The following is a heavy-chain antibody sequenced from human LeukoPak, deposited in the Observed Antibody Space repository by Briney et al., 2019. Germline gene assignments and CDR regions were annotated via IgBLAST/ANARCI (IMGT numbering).Heavy chain of an antibody. Sequence: SETLSLTCTVSGGSISSYYWSWIRQPPGKGLEWIGYIYYSGSTTYNPSLKSRVTISVDTSKNQFSVKLSSVTAADTAVYYCARHLGPGWHAMDVWGQGTTVTVSS. D-gene: IGHD2-15*01. CDR2: IYYSGST. J-gene: IGHJ6*02. V-gene: IGHV4-59*01. CDR3: ARHLGPGWHAMDV. CDR1: GGSISSYY.